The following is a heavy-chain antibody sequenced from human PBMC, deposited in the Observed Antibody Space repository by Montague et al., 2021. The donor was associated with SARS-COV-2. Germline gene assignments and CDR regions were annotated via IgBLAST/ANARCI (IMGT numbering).Heavy chain of an antibody. V-gene: IGHV4-61*01. J-gene: IGHJ3*02. D-gene: IGHD2-21*01. CDR1: GGSVSSGSYY. CDR3: ARGGGYWDHAFDI. CDR2: IYYSGST. Sequence: SETLSLTCTVSGGSVSSGSYYWSWIRQPPGKGLEWIGYIYYSGSTNYNPSLKSRVTISVDTSKNQFSLKLSSVTAADTAVYYCARGGGYWDHAFDIWGRGTMVTVSS.